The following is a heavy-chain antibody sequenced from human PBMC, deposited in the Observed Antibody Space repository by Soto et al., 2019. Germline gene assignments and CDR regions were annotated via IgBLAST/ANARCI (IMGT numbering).Heavy chain of an antibody. J-gene: IGHJ4*02. Sequence: GGSLRLSCAASGFTFITFAMNWGRQAPGKGLEWVSGITGGSGFTFYADSVKGRFTISRDDSENTLFLQMSSLRAEDTAKYYCAKSGPTNYFDFWGQGTLVTVSS. D-gene: IGHD1-26*01. CDR2: ITGGSGFT. CDR1: GFTFITFA. CDR3: AKSGPTNYFDF. V-gene: IGHV3-23*01.